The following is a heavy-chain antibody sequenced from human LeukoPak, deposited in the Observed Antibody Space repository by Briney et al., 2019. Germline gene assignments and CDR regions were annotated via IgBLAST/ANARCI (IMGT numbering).Heavy chain of an antibody. CDR2: INPDSGDS. V-gene: IGHV1-2*02. Sequence: ASVKVSCKSSGYTFTGYYIHWVRQAPGQGLEWMAWINPDSGDSYSAPKFQGRVTMTRDTSINTASVEVSWLTSDDTAVYYCATGVATAFTYWGQGTLVTVSS. CDR1: GYTFTGYY. CDR3: ATGVATAFTY. J-gene: IGHJ4*02. D-gene: IGHD3-3*01.